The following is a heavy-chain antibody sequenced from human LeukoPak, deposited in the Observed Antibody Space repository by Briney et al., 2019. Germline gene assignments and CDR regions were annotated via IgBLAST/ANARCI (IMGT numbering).Heavy chain of an antibody. CDR1: GYTFTSYA. V-gene: IGHV1-3*01. CDR2: INAGNGNP. J-gene: IGHJ4*02. Sequence: ASVKVSCKASGYTFTSYAMHWVRQAPGQRLEWMGWINAGNGNPKYSQKFQGRVTITRDTSASTAYMELSSLRSEDTAVYYCARDRWGRSILSYWGQGTLVTVSS. CDR3: ARDRWGRSILSY. D-gene: IGHD3-9*01.